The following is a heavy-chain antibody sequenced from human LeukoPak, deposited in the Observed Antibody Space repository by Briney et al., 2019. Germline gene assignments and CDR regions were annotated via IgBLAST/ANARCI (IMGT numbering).Heavy chain of an antibody. V-gene: IGHV3-73*01. CDR3: ARRDCTTFRCFSFDY. CDR2: IKTKSEDDAT. D-gene: IGHD2/OR15-2a*01. CDR1: GFSISDFD. Sequence: QPGGSLRVSCAASGFSISDFDVHWVRQASGKGLEWVARIKTKSEDDATAYAASVRGRFTISRDDSKNTAYLQMNSLKSEDSAVYYCARRDCTTFRCFSFDYWGQGSLVTVSS. J-gene: IGHJ4*02.